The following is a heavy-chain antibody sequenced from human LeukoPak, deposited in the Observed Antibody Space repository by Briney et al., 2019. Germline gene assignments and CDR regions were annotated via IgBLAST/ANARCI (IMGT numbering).Heavy chain of an antibody. CDR1: RYSFTNYS. CDR3: ARRSGHGSGSYYLFDY. CDR2: IYPGDSDT. V-gene: IGHV5-51*01. Sequence: GESPQISSQGSRYSFTNYSVGWVRPTPGKGLEWMGIIYPGDSDTRYSPSFQGQVTISADKSIRTAYLQWSSLKASDTAMYYCARRSGHGSGSYYLFDYWGQGTLVTVSS. D-gene: IGHD3-10*01. J-gene: IGHJ4*02.